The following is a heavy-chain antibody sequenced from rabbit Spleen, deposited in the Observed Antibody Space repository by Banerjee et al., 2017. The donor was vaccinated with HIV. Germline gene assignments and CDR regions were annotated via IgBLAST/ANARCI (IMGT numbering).Heavy chain of an antibody. CDR2: IDPVFGST. D-gene: IGHD1-1*01. CDR3: ARDLPSVVGWNFNL. Sequence: QSLEESGGDLVKPGASLTLTCTASGVSFSTYYMSWVRQAPGKGLEWIGYIDPVFGSTYYASWAKGRFTISKTSSTTVTLQMTSLTAADTATYFCARDLPSVVGWNFNLWGQGTLVTVS. J-gene: IGHJ4*01. V-gene: IGHV1S40*01. CDR1: GVSFSTYY.